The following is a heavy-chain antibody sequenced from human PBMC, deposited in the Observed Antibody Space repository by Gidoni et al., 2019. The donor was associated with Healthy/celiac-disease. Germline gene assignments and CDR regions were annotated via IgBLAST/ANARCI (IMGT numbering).Heavy chain of an antibody. V-gene: IGHV3-9*01. CDR2: ISWNSGSI. CDR3: AKDMGSGGSSLLGYDFDY. J-gene: IGHJ4*02. D-gene: IGHD2-15*01. Sequence: EVQLVESGGGLVQPGRSLRLSCAASGFTFDDYAMHWVRPAPGKGLEWVSGISWNSGSIGYADSVKGRFTISRDNAKNSLYLQMNSLRAEDTALYYCAKDMGSGGSSLLGYDFDYWGQGTLVTVSS. CDR1: GFTFDDYA.